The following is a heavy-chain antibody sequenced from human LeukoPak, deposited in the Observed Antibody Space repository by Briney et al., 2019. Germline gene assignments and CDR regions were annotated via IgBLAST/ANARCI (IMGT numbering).Heavy chain of an antibody. J-gene: IGHJ5*02. Sequence: SETLSLTCTVSGGSISSYYWSWIRQPPGKGLEWIGYIYYSGSTNYNPSLKSRVTISVDTSKNQLSLKLSSVTAADTAVYYCARLYIAAAGTGFDPWGQGTLVTVSS. D-gene: IGHD6-13*01. V-gene: IGHV4-59*08. CDR3: ARLYIAAAGTGFDP. CDR1: GGSISSYY. CDR2: IYYSGST.